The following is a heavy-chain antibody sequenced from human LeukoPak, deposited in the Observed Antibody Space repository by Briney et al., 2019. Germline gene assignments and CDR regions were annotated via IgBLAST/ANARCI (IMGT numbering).Heavy chain of an antibody. CDR3: ASTYSSGWYGGDY. CDR2: ITHTGST. CDR1: GRSFTGYY. J-gene: IGHJ4*02. V-gene: IGHV4-34*01. D-gene: IGHD6-19*01. Sequence: SETLPLTCAVYGRSFTGYYWSWVRQPPGRGLEWIGEITHTGSTNYNPSLKSRVSISVDTSKIQFSLKVTSVTAADTAVYYCASTYSSGWYGGDYWGQGTLVTVSS.